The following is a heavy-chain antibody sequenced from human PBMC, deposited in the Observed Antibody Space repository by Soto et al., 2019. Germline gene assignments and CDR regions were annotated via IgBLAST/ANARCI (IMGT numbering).Heavy chain of an antibody. CDR3: AKDGVAGGYYYYYYMDV. CDR1: GFTFSDCA. CDR2: ISGSCGST. Sequence: GGSLRLSCAASGFTFSDCAMNWVRQAPEKELEWVSAISGSCGSTYYAEPVKGRFTISRDNSKNTLYLQMNSLRAEDTSVYYCAKDGVAGGYYYYYYMDVWGKGTTVTVSS. J-gene: IGHJ6*03. V-gene: IGHV3-23*01. D-gene: IGHD6-13*01.